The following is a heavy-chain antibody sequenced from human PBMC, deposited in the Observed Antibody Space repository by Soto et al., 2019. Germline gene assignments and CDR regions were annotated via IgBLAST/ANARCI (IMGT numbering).Heavy chain of an antibody. V-gene: IGHV3-30-3*01. Sequence: GGSLRLSCAASGFTFSSYAMHWVRQAPGKGLEWVAVISYDGSNKYYADSVKGRFTISRDNSKSTLYLQMNSLRAEDTAVYYCARDRVWEYYFDYWGQGTLVTV. CDR2: ISYDGSNK. D-gene: IGHD1-26*01. CDR1: GFTFSSYA. J-gene: IGHJ4*02. CDR3: ARDRVWEYYFDY.